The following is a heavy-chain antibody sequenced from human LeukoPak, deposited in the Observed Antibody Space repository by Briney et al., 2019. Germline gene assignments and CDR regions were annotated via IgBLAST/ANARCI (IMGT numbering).Heavy chain of an antibody. D-gene: IGHD6-13*01. CDR2: IDWSGDAT. Sequence: GGSLRLSCVASTLTVGDYGMSWVRQAPGKGLEWVSGIDWSGDATSYSDSVKGRFTISRDNAKNSLYLQMTSLRAEDTAVYYCARDLSASWYSLGYWGQGTLVTVSS. CDR3: ARDLSASWYSLGY. J-gene: IGHJ4*02. V-gene: IGHV3-20*04. CDR1: TLTVGDYG.